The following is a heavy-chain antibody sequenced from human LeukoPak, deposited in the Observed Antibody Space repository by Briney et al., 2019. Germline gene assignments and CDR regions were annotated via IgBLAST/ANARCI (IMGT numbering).Heavy chain of an antibody. CDR2: IMSDGSNK. V-gene: IGHV3-33*01. J-gene: IGHJ6*02. Sequence: QPGGSLRLSCPAPGFPFSSYGMHWVRQAPGKGLEWVAVIMSDGSNKYYADSVNGRFTISRDNSKNTLYLQMNSLRAEDTAVYYCARAMKSRITMVRGVIGYYGMDVWGQGTTVTVSS. D-gene: IGHD3-10*01. CDR1: GFPFSSYG. CDR3: ARAMKSRITMVRGVIGYYGMDV.